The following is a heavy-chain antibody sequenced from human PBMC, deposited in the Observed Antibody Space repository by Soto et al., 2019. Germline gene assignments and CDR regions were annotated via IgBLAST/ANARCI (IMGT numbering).Heavy chain of an antibody. D-gene: IGHD3-22*01. V-gene: IGHV1-69*06. CDR2: IIPIFGTA. J-gene: IGHJ6*02. CDR1: GGTFSSYA. CDR3: ARETYYYDSSGYYGMDV. Sequence: QVQLVQSGAEVKKPGSSVKVSCKASGGTFSSYAISWVRQAPGQGLEWMGGIIPIFGTANYAQKFQGRVTITADKSTSTAYMERSSLRSEDTAVYYCARETYYYDSSGYYGMDVWGQGTTVTVSS.